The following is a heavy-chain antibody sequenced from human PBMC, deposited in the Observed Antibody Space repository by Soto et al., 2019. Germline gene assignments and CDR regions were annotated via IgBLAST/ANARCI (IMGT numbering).Heavy chain of an antibody. D-gene: IGHD3-16*01. CDR1: GFTFDHYA. CDR2: ISWNSASI. V-gene: IGHV3-9*01. CDR3: AKGGASRVDAFDI. J-gene: IGHJ3*02. Sequence: EVQLVESGGGLEQPGRSLRLSCTASGFTFDHYAMHWVRQAPGEGLEWVSGISWNSASIAYADSVKGRFAISRDNATNSLDLQMNSLRPEDTALYYCAKGGASRVDAFDIWGQGTMITVSS.